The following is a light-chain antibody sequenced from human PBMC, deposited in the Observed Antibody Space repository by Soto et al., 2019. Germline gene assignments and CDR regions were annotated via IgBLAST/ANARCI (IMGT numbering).Light chain of an antibody. Sequence: QSALTQPASVSGSPGQSITISCTGTSSDVGGCNYVSWYQHHPGKAPKLIIYDVTNRPSGVSNPFSGSKSGNTASLTISGLQPEDEADYYCSSYTTSNTRQIVFGTGTKSPS. CDR3: SSYTTSNTRQIV. CDR2: DVT. V-gene: IGLV2-14*03. CDR1: SSDVGGCNY. J-gene: IGLJ1*01.